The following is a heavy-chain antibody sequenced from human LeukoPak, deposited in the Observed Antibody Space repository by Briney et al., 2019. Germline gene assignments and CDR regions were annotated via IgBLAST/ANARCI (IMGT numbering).Heavy chain of an antibody. CDR1: GGSISSYY. CDR2: IYYSGGT. V-gene: IGHV4-59*01. Sequence: PSETLSLTCTVSGGSISSYYWSWIRQPPGKGLEWIGYIYYSGGTNYNPSLKSRVTISVDTSKNQFSLKLSSVTAADTAVYYCARQADLLRHFDSLLSGTDIDYWGQGTLVTVSS. CDR3: ARQADLLRHFDSLLSGTDIDY. D-gene: IGHD3-9*01. J-gene: IGHJ4*02.